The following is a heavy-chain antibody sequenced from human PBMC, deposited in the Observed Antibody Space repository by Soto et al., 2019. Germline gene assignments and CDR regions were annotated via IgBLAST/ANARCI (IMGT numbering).Heavy chain of an antibody. J-gene: IGHJ4*02. D-gene: IGHD3-10*01. Sequence: SETLSLTCTVSGGSISSGGYYWSWIRQHPGKGLEWIGYIYYSGSTYYNPSLKSRVTISVDTSKNQFSLKLSSVTAADTAVYYCARTLIRITMVRGVIYYFDYWGQGTLVTVSS. CDR1: GGSISSGGYY. CDR2: IYYSGST. CDR3: ARTLIRITMVRGVIYYFDY. V-gene: IGHV4-31*03.